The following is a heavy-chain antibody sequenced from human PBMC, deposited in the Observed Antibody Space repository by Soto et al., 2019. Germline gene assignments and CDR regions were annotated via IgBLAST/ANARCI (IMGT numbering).Heavy chain of an antibody. CDR1: GGSVSSGSYY. CDR2: IYYSGST. Sequence: QVQLQESGPGLVKPSETLSLTCTVSGGSVSSGSYYWSWIRQPPGKGLEWIGYIYYSGSTNYNPSLKSRVTISVDTSKNQFSLKLSSVTAADTAVYYCARDHPWIQQHDAFDIWGQGTMVTVSS. CDR3: ARDHPWIQQHDAFDI. D-gene: IGHD5-18*01. V-gene: IGHV4-61*01. J-gene: IGHJ3*02.